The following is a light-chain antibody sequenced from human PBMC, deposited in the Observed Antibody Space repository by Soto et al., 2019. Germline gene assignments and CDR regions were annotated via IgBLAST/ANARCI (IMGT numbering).Light chain of an antibody. CDR2: EVS. CDR1: SSNIGSNY. Sequence: QSVLTQPPSASGTPGQRVTISCSGSSSNIGSNYVSWYQQHPGKAPKLLIFEVSSRPSGVSNRFSGSKSGNTASLTISALQAEDEADYFCNSYSSSTSLPYVFGTGTKLTVL. V-gene: IGLV2-14*01. J-gene: IGLJ1*01. CDR3: NSYSSSTSLPYV.